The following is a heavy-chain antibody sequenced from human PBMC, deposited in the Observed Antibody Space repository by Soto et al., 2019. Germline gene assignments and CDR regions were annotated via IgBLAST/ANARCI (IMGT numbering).Heavy chain of an antibody. Sequence: EVQLVESGGGLVQSGGSLRLSCAASGFTFTNLWIYWVRQTPEKGLVWVAGINGDGTITAYADSVKGRFTISRDNAKSTLYLQMNSLTIEDTALYYCVRDFRWGQGTLVTVSS. CDR1: GFTFTNLW. CDR3: VRDFR. V-gene: IGHV3-74*01. CDR2: INGDGTIT. J-gene: IGHJ1*01.